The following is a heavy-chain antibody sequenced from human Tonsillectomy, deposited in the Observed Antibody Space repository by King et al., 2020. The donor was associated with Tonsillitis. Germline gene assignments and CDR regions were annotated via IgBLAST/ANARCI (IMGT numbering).Heavy chain of an antibody. D-gene: IGHD2-2*01. J-gene: IGHJ4*02. V-gene: IGHV3-33*01. Sequence: VQLVESGGGVVQPGRSLRLSCAASGFTFSSYGMHWVRQAPGKGLEWVAVIWYDGRNKYYADSVNGRFTISRDNSKNTLYLQMNSLRAEETAVYDCAREKYQLLSQGLVDYWGQGTLVTVSS. CDR2: IWYDGRNK. CDR3: AREKYQLLSQGLVDY. CDR1: GFTFSSYG.